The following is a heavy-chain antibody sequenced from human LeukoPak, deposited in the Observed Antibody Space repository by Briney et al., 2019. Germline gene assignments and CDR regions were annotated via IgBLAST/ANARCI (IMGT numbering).Heavy chain of an antibody. Sequence: GGSLRLSCAASGSTFSSYAMSWVRQAPGKGLEWVSAISGSGGSTYYADSVKGRFTISRDNSKNTLYLQMNSLRAEDTAVYYCAKDLAGIAAETVDYWGQGTLVTVSS. D-gene: IGHD6-13*01. CDR3: AKDLAGIAAETVDY. CDR1: GSTFSSYA. J-gene: IGHJ4*02. CDR2: ISGSGGST. V-gene: IGHV3-23*01.